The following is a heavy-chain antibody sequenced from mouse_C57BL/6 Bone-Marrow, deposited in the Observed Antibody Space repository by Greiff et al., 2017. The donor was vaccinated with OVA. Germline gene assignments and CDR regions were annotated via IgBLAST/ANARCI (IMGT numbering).Heavy chain of an antibody. V-gene: IGHV1-15*01. CDR1: GYTFTDYE. CDR2: IDPETGGT. Sequence: LVESGAELVRPGASVTLSCKASGYTFTDYEMHWVKQTPVHGLEWIGAIDPETGGTAYNQKFKGKAILTADKSSSTAYMELRSLTSEDSAVYYCKVFDYWGQGTTLTVSS. J-gene: IGHJ2*01. CDR3: KVFDY.